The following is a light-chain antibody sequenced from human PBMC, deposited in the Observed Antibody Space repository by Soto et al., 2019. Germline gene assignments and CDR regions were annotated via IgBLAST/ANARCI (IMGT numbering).Light chain of an antibody. CDR3: MQGSRWPPWT. J-gene: IGKJ1*01. CDR2: KVS. CDR1: QSLVYSDGNTY. V-gene: IGKV2-30*01. Sequence: DAVLTQSPLSLPVTLGQPASISCRSSQSLVYSDGNTYLAWFHQRPGQSPRRLIYKVSNRESGVPDRFSGSGSGTDFKQKISRVEAEDVGVYYCMQGSRWPPWTFGQGTNVELK.